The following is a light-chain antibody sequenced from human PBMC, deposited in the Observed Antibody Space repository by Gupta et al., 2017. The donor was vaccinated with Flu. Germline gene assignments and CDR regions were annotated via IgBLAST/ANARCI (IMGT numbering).Light chain of an antibody. J-gene: IGKJ4*01. CDR2: GAS. Sequence: QQKPGQAPMLLIHGASSRATGIPDRFSGSGSGTDFTLTISRLEPEDFAVYYCKQYGSSPLTFGGGTKVEIK. V-gene: IGKV3-20*01. CDR3: KQYGSSPLT.